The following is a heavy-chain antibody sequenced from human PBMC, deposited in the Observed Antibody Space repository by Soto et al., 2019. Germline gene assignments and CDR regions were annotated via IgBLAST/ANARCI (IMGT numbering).Heavy chain of an antibody. CDR3: ARLPGAFYYDNGDYGFLDY. CDR1: GLSVVGSY. V-gene: IGHV3-53*01. Sequence: GGSLRLSCAASGLSVVGSYMNWFRQSEQKGLEWISVVYPDDNTYYAESVRGRFTISRDRSKNTVSLQMNSLRAEDTAVYYCARLPGAFYYDNGDYGFLDYWGQGTLVTVSS. CDR2: VYPDDNT. D-gene: IGHD3-22*01. J-gene: IGHJ4*02.